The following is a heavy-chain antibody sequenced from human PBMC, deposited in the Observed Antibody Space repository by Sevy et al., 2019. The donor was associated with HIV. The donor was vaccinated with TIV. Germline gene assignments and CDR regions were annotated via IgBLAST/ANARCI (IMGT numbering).Heavy chain of an antibody. D-gene: IGHD6-19*01. CDR3: ARDRGLVKAVARYGMDV. J-gene: IGHJ6*02. Sequence: GGSLRLSCAASGFTFSSYSMNWVRQAPGKGLEWVSYISSSSSTIYYADSVKGRFTISRDKAKNSLYLQMNSRRDEETAVYYGARDRGLVKAVARYGMDVWGQGTTVTVSS. CDR2: ISSSSSTI. V-gene: IGHV3-48*02. CDR1: GFTFSSYS.